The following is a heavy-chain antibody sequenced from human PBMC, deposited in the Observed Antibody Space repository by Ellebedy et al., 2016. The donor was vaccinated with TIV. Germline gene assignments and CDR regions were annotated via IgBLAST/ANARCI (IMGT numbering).Heavy chain of an antibody. Sequence: GESLKISXAASGFPFSSYWMHWVRQAPGKGLVWVSHINSDGSDTTYADSVRGRFTISRDNAKNTLYLQMDSPRAQDTAVYYCTRDANIGAAGKLWDYWGQGTLVPLPS. V-gene: IGHV3-74*01. CDR1: GFPFSSYW. D-gene: IGHD6-13*01. J-gene: IGHJ4*01. CDR3: TRDANIGAAGKLWDY. CDR2: INSDGSDT.